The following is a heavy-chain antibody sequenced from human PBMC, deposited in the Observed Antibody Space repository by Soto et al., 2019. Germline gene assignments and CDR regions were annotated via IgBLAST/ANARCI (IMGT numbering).Heavy chain of an antibody. CDR2: IYSGGST. CDR3: ARDPLNGYFDY. V-gene: IGHV3-66*01. CDR1: GFTVSTNY. Sequence: GGSLRLSCAASGFTVSTNYMSWVRQAPGKGLEWVSVIYSGGSTYYADSVKGRFTISRDNSKNTLYLQMNSLRAEDTAVYYCARDPLNGYFDYWGQGTLVTVSS. J-gene: IGHJ4*02.